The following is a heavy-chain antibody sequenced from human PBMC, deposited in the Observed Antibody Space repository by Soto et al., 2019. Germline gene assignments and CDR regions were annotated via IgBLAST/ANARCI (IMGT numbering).Heavy chain of an antibody. J-gene: IGHJ6*03. Sequence: LSLTCAVYGGSFSGYYWSWIRQPPGKGLEWIGEINHSGSTNYNLSLKSRVTISVDTSRNQFSLKLSSVTAADTAVYYCARRRVYYYCYYMDVWGKGTTVTVSS. V-gene: IGHV4-34*01. CDR2: INHSGST. CDR1: GGSFSGYY. CDR3: ARRRVYYYCYYMDV.